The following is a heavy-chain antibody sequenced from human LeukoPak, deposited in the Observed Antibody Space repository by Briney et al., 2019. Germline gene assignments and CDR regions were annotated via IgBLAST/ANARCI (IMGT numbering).Heavy chain of an antibody. V-gene: IGHV3-21*01. CDR2: ISSFSSYT. CDR1: GFTFSAFS. Sequence: GGSLRLSCAASGFTFSAFSMNWVRQAPGKGLEWVSSISSFSSYTYYADSVKGRFTISRDNAKNSLYLQMNSLRAEDTAVYYCARVAIQNAMDVWGQGTTVTVSS. J-gene: IGHJ6*02. CDR3: ARVAIQNAMDV. D-gene: IGHD5-18*01.